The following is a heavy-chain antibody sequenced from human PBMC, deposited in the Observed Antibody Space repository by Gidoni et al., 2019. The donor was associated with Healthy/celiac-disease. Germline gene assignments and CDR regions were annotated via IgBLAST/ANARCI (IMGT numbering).Heavy chain of an antibody. CDR2: ISSSSSYI. CDR1: GFPFSSYS. Sequence: EVQLVESGGGLVKPGGSLRLSCAASGFPFSSYSMNWVRQAPGKGLEWVSSISSSSSYIYYADSVKGRFTISRDNAKNSLYLQMNSLRAEDTAVYYCARDIAVAGPYYYYGMDVWGQGTTVTVSS. D-gene: IGHD6-19*01. V-gene: IGHV3-21*01. J-gene: IGHJ6*02. CDR3: ARDIAVAGPYYYYGMDV.